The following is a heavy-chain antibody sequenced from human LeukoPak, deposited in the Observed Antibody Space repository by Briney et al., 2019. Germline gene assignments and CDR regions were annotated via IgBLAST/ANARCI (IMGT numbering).Heavy chain of an antibody. J-gene: IGHJ4*02. CDR1: GGSIGSYY. Sequence: SETLSLTCTVSGGSIGSYYWSWIRQPPGKGLQWIGNIYYSGSTNCNPSLNSRVAMSIDTSKNQFSLKLNSVTAADTAVYYCARRGGSESYLFDYWGQGTLVIVS. CDR3: ARRGGSESYLFDY. CDR2: IYYSGST. D-gene: IGHD3-10*01. V-gene: IGHV4-59*08.